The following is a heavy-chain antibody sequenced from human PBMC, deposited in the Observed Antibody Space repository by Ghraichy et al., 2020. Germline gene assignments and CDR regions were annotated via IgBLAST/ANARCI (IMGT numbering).Heavy chain of an antibody. CDR1: GGSISSSSYY. CDR3: ARLLGYCSSTSCYSPLYYFDY. CDR2: IYYSGST. Sequence: SETLSLTCTVSGGSISSSSYYWGWIRQPPGKGLEWIGSIYYSGSTYYNPSLKSRVTISVDTSKNQFSLKLSSVTAADTAVYYCARLLGYCSSTSCYSPLYYFDYWGQGTLVTVSS. J-gene: IGHJ4*02. V-gene: IGHV4-39*01. D-gene: IGHD2-2*01.